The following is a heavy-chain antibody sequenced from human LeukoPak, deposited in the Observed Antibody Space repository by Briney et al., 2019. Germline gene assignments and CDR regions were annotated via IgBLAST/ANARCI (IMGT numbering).Heavy chain of an antibody. D-gene: IGHD1-26*01. J-gene: IGHJ5*02. V-gene: IGHV4-38-2*02. CDR3: ARGLLGFALPSGVPYNWFDP. CDR1: GYSISSGYY. Sequence: PSETLSLTCTVSGYSISSGYYWGWIRQPPGKGLEWTGSIDHSGSTNYNPSLKSRVTISVDTSKNQFSLKLSSVTAADTAVYYCARGLLGFALPSGVPYNWFDPWGQGTLVTVSS. CDR2: IDHSGST.